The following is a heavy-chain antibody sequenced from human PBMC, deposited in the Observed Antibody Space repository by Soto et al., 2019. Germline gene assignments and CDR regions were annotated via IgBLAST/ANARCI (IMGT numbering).Heavy chain of an antibody. CDR2: IIPIFGTA. CDR3: ARDVGDDDYCYGMDV. D-gene: IGHD2-21*02. J-gene: IGHJ6*02. Sequence: GASVKVSCKASGGTFSSYAISWVRPAPGRGLEWMVCIIPIFGTANYAQKFQGRVTITADKSTSTAYMELSSLRSEDTAVYYGARDVGDDDYCYGMDVWCRGTTVPVSS. V-gene: IGHV1-69*06. CDR1: GGTFSSYA.